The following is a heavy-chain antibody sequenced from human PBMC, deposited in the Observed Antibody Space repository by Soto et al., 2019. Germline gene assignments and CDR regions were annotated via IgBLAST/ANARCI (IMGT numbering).Heavy chain of an antibody. CDR3: VKEMGPCCDWSYSFDS. J-gene: IGHJ4*02. CDR1: GFTFSDYT. V-gene: IGHV3-64D*06. Sequence: GGSLRLSCSGSGFTFSDYTIHWVRQAPGKRLEFVSAISNNASDTYFADSVRDRLTISRDNSKNTVFLLMSGLTEEDTAIYYCVKEMGPCCDWSYSFDSWGQGTVVTVSS. D-gene: IGHD3-9*01. CDR2: ISNNASDT.